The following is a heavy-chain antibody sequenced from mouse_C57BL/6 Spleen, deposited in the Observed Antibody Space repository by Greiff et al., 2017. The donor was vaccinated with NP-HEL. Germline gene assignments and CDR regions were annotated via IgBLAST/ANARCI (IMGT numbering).Heavy chain of an antibody. CDR2: IDPNSGGT. D-gene: IGHD1-1*01. CDR3: ARSSWDYGSSPYYYAMDY. J-gene: IGHJ4*01. CDR1: GYTFTSYW. Sequence: QVQLQQPGAKLVKPGASVKLSCKASGYTFTSYWMHWVKQRPGRGLEWIGRIDPNSGGTKYNEKFKSKATLTVDKPSSTAYMQLSSLTSEDSAVYYCARSSWDYGSSPYYYAMDYWGQGTSVTVSS. V-gene: IGHV1-72*01.